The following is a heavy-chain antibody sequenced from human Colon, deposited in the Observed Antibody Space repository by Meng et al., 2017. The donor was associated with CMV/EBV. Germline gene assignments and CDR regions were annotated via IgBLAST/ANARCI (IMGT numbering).Heavy chain of an antibody. CDR3: ARHCSSTSCQPYHYGMDV. J-gene: IGHJ6*02. Sequence: ASVKVSCKASGYTFTNYGINWVRQAPGQGLEWMGWISAYNANTNYAQKLQGRVTMTTDTSTSTAYMELSRLRSDDTAVYYCARHCSSTSCQPYHYGMDVWGQGTTVTVSS. D-gene: IGHD2-2*01. CDR1: GYTFTNYG. V-gene: IGHV1-18*01. CDR2: ISAYNANT.